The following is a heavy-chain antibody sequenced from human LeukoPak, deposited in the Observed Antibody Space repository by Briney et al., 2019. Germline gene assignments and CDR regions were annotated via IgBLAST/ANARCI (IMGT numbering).Heavy chain of an antibody. J-gene: IGHJ3*02. CDR3: AREGDSSGHAGAFDI. CDR1: GFTFSSYA. D-gene: IGHD3-22*01. V-gene: IGHV3-30-3*01. CDR2: ISYDGSNK. Sequence: GGSLRLSCAASGFTFSSYAMHWVRQAPGKGLEWVAVISYDGSNKYYADSVKGRSTISRDNSKNTVYLQMNGLGVEDTAIYYCAREGDSSGHAGAFDIWGQGTMVTVSS.